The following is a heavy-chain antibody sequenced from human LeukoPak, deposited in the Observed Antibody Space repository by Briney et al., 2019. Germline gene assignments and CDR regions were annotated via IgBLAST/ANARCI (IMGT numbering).Heavy chain of an antibody. Sequence: SETLSLTCTVSGGSISSYYWNWIRQPPGKGLEWIGYIYYSGSTNYNPSLKSRVTISVDTSKNQFSLKLSSVTAADTAVYYCARVANAYYHYYYMDVWGKGTTVTVSS. CDR3: ARVANAYYHYYYMDV. CDR2: IYYSGST. J-gene: IGHJ6*03. V-gene: IGHV4-59*01. CDR1: GGSISSYY.